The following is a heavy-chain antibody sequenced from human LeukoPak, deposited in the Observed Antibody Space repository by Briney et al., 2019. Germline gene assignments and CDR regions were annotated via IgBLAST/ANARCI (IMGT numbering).Heavy chain of an antibody. CDR2: INSDGSST. V-gene: IGHV3-74*01. CDR1: GFTFSSYW. D-gene: IGHD3-3*01. J-gene: IGHJ6*02. Sequence: GGSLRLSCAASGFTFSSYWMHWVRQAPGKGLVWVSRINSDGSSTSYADSVKGRFTISRDNAQNTLYLQMNSLRAEDTAVYYCARGRYDTIFGVVINYYYYGMDVWGQGTTVTVSS. CDR3: ARGRYDTIFGVVINYYYYGMDV.